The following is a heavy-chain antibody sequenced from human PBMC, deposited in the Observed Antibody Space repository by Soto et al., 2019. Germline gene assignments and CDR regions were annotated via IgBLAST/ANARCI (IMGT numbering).Heavy chain of an antibody. D-gene: IGHD3-10*01. J-gene: IGHJ4*02. CDR1: GFTFSSYA. Sequence: GGSLRLSCAASGFTFSSYAMSWVRQAPGKGLEWVSAISGSGGSTYYADSVKGRFTISRDNSKNTLYLQMNSLRAEDTAVYYCAKERDGSGDLTSFPWEVGLNFDYWGQGTLVTVSS. CDR3: AKERDGSGDLTSFPWEVGLNFDY. CDR2: ISGSGGST. V-gene: IGHV3-23*01.